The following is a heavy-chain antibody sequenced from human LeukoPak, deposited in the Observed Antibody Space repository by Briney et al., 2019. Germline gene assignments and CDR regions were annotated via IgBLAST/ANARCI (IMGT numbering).Heavy chain of an antibody. J-gene: IGHJ4*02. CDR1: GYSFTSYW. CDR3: ARHPRIYCSGGSCYQYYFDY. D-gene: IGHD2-15*01. Sequence: GESLKISCQGSGYSFTSYWIGWVRQLPGKGLEWMGIIYPGDSDTRYSPSFQGQVTISADKSISTAYLQWSSLKASDTAMYYCARHPRIYCSGGSCYQYYFDYWGQGTLVTVSS. CDR2: IYPGDSDT. V-gene: IGHV5-51*01.